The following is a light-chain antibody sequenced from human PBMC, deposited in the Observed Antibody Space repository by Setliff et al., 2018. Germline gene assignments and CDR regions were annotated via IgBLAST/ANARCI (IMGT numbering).Light chain of an antibody. V-gene: IGLV2-8*01. J-gene: IGLJ1*01. Sequence: QSALTQPPSASGSPGQSVTISCTGTSSDIGGYKYVSWCQQHPGKAPKLMIYEVNKRPSGVPDRFSGSKSGNTASLTVSGLQAEDEADYYCSSNIGSNNFDVFGTGTKVTVL. CDR2: EVN. CDR1: SSDIGGYKY. CDR3: SSNIGSNNFDV.